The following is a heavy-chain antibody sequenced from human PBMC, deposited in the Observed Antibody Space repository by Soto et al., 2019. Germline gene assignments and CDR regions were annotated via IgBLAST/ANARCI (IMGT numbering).Heavy chain of an antibody. CDR3: ARRYGANFDY. CDR1: GGSISRYY. CDR2: IYYSGST. J-gene: IGHJ4*02. V-gene: IGHV4-59*08. D-gene: IGHD4-17*01. Sequence: QVQLQESGPGLVKPSDTLSFTCTVSGGSISRYYWSWIRQPPGKGLEWIGYIYYSGSTHYNPSLMSRVAISVDTSKYLLSPRLSSVTAADTAVSYCARRYGANFDYWGQGTLVTVSS.